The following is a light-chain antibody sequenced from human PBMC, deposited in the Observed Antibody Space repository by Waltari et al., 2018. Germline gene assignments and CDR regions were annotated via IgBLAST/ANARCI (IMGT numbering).Light chain of an antibody. CDR2: GAS. Sequence: EIVLTQSPGTLSLSPGESATLSCRASQSVSSSYLAWYQQKPGQAPRLLIYGASSRATGIPDRCRGSGSGTDFTLTISRLEPEDFAVYYCQQYGSSPLPTFGQGTRLEIK. V-gene: IGKV3-20*01. CDR3: QQYGSSPLPT. CDR1: QSVSSSY. J-gene: IGKJ5*01.